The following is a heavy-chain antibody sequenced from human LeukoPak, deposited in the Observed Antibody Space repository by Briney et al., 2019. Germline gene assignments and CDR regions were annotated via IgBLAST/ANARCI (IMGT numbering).Heavy chain of an antibody. CDR2: ISGSGGST. CDR1: GFTFSTYG. CDR3: AKDTYYYDSSGYLDY. J-gene: IGHJ4*02. V-gene: IGHV3-23*01. D-gene: IGHD3-22*01. Sequence: GGSLRLSCEASGFTFSTYGMSWVRQAPGKGLEWVSAISGSGGSTYYADSVKGRFTISRDNSKNTLYLQMNSLRAEDTAVYYCAKDTYYYDSSGYLDYWGQGTLVTVSS.